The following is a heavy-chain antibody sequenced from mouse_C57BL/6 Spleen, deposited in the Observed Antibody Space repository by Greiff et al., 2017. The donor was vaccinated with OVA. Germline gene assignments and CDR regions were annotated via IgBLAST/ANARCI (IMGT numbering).Heavy chain of an antibody. D-gene: IGHD2-5*01. J-gene: IGHJ1*03. Sequence: EVKLMESGGGLVQPGESLKLSCESNEYEFPSHDMSWVRKTPEKRLELVAAINSDGGSTYYPDTMERRFIISRDNTKKTLYLQMSSLRSEDTALYYCARQNYINFWYFDVWGTGTTVTVSS. V-gene: IGHV5-2*01. CDR3: ARQNYINFWYFDV. CDR1: EYEFPSHD. CDR2: INSDGGST.